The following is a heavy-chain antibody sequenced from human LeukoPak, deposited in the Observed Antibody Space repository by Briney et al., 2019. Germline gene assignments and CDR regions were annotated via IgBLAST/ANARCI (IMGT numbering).Heavy chain of an antibody. D-gene: IGHD4-17*01. CDR3: AKDLGDYGDYTYEY. J-gene: IGHJ4*02. V-gene: IGHV3-23*01. Sequence: GGSLRLSCAAAGFTFSSYAMSWVRQAPGKGLEWVSAIGGSGGSTYYADSVKGRFTISRDNSKNTLYLQMNSLRAEDTDVYYCAKDLGDYGDYTYEYWGQGTLVTVSS. CDR1: GFTFSSYA. CDR2: IGGSGGST.